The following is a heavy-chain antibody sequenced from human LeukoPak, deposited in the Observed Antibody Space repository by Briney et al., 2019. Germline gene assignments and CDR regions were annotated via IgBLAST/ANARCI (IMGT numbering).Heavy chain of an antibody. CDR3: ARTPAYRSTSLNCFDP. CDR1: VYTFSSYG. J-gene: IGHJ5*02. V-gene: IGHV1-18*01. D-gene: IGHD2-2*01. CDR2: ITAYNGNT. Sequence: ASVKVSCKASVYTFSSYGISWVRQAPGQGLEWMGCITAYNGNTNYAQKLQGRVTMPTGTSTSTAYMERSSLRSDDTAVYYCARTPAYRSTSLNCFDPWGQGTLVSVSS.